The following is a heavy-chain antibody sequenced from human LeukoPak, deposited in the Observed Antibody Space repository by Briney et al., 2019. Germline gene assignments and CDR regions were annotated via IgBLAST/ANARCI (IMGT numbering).Heavy chain of an antibody. CDR2: IIPIFGTA. CDR3: ACRSRYDFWSGYYRYYFDY. Sequence: SVKVSCKASGGTFSSYAISWVRQAPGQGLEWMGGIIPIFGTANYAQKFQGRVTITADESTSTAYMELSSLRSEDTAVYYCACRSRYDFWSGYYRYYFDYWGQGTLVTVSS. D-gene: IGHD3-3*01. CDR1: GGTFSSYA. J-gene: IGHJ4*02. V-gene: IGHV1-69*13.